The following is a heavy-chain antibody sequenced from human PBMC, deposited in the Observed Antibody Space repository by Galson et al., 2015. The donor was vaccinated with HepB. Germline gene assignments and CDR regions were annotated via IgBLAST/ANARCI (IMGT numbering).Heavy chain of an antibody. D-gene: IGHD3-10*01. CDR2: ISSSGSSK. J-gene: IGHJ6*02. CDR1: GFTFSDYY. Sequence: SLRLSCAASGFTFSDYYMSWIRQAPGKGLEWVSYISSSGSSKYYADSVKGRFTISRDNAKNSLYLQMNNLRAEDTAVYYCARVSGSYGSGSFLGYYYGMDVWGQGTTVTVSS. CDR3: ARVSGSYGSGSFLGYYYGMDV. V-gene: IGHV3-11*01.